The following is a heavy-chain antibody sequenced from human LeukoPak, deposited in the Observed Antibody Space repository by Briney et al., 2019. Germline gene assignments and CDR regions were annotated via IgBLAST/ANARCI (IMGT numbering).Heavy chain of an antibody. CDR1: GFTFSSYS. CDR2: ISSSSSYI. D-gene: IGHD2-15*01. J-gene: IGHJ6*02. CDR3: ARDIPIYCCGGSCYSDGYYYYYGMDV. V-gene: IGHV3-21*01. Sequence: GGSLRLSCAASGFTFSSYSMNWVRQAPGKGLEWVSSISSSSSYIYYADSVKGRFTISRDNAKNSLYLQMNSLRAEDTAVYYYARDIPIYCCGGSCYSDGYYYYYGMDVWGQGTTVTVSS.